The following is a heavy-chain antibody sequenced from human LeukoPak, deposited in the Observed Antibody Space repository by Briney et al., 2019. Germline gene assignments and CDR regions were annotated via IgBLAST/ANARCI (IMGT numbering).Heavy chain of an antibody. CDR2: MNPNSGNT. CDR1: GYTFTSYG. D-gene: IGHD4-17*01. Sequence: ASVKVSCKASGYTFTSYGINWVRQATGQGLEWMGWMNPNSGNTGYAQKFQGRVTITRNTSISTAYMELSSLRSEDTAVYYCARESTVTTRDFDYWGQGTLVTVSS. J-gene: IGHJ4*02. CDR3: ARESTVTTRDFDY. V-gene: IGHV1-8*03.